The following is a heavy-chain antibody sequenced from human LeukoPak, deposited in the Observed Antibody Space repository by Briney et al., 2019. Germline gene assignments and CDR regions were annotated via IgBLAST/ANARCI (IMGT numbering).Heavy chain of an antibody. Sequence: GGSLRLSCAASGFTFSSYSMNWVRQAPGKGLEWVSYISSSSSTIYYADSVKGRFIISRDNAKNSLYLQMNSLRAEDTAVYYCARDMRGGGNYFDYWGQGTLVTVSS. J-gene: IGHJ4*02. CDR2: ISSSSSTI. D-gene: IGHD3-16*01. CDR3: ARDMRGGGNYFDY. V-gene: IGHV3-48*01. CDR1: GFTFSSYS.